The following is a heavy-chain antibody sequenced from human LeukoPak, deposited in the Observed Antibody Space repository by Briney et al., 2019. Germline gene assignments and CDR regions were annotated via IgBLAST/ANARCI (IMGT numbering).Heavy chain of an antibody. CDR2: IYSGGST. D-gene: IGHD4-17*01. Sequence: GGSLRLSFAASGFTVSSNYMSWARQASGKGLEWVSVIYSGGSTYYADSVKGRFTISRDNSKNTLYLQMNSLRAEDTAVYYCARDRVGDYAYYYGMDVWGQGTTVTVSS. J-gene: IGHJ6*02. CDR3: ARDRVGDYAYYYGMDV. V-gene: IGHV3-53*01. CDR1: GFTVSSNY.